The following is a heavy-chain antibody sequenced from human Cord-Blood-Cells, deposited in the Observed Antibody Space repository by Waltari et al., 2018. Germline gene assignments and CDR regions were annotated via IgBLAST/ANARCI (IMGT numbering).Heavy chain of an antibody. Sequence: PLVQSGAEVKKPVSSVKVSCQPSDYPFTRYGHSWVRQAPGQGLEWMGWISAYNGNTNYAQKLQGRVTMTTDTSTSTAYMELRSLRSDDTAVYYCERGGGGSYFDYWGQGTLVTVSS. D-gene: IGHD1-26*01. CDR2: ISAYNGNT. V-gene: IGHV1-18*04. CDR3: ERGGGGSYFDY. CDR1: DYPFTRYG. J-gene: IGHJ4*02.